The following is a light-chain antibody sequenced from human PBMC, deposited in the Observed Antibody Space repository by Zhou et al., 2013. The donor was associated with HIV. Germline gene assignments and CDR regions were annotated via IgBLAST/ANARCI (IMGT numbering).Light chain of an antibody. Sequence: DIQMTQSPSSLSASVRDRVAITCRASQDISNSLAWYQQKPGKAPKLLLYAASRLESGVPSRFSGSGSGTDYTLTISSLQPEDFATYYCQQYYSTPWTFGQGTKVEIK. V-gene: IGKV1-NL1*01. CDR3: QQYYSTPWT. CDR1: QDISNS. J-gene: IGKJ1*01. CDR2: AAS.